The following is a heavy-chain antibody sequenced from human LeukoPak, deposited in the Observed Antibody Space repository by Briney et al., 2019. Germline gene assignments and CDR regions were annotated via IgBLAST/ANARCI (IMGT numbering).Heavy chain of an antibody. D-gene: IGHD5-24*01. V-gene: IGHV3-23*01. CDR3: TRVGYIDEGIDY. Sequence: GGSLRLSCVASGFTVSSNYMSWVRQAPGKGLEWVSAISGSGGSTYYADSVKGRFTISRDNAKNTLYLQMNSLRAEDTAIYYCTRVGYIDEGIDYWGQGTLVTVSS. CDR2: ISGSGGST. CDR1: GFTVSSNY. J-gene: IGHJ4*02.